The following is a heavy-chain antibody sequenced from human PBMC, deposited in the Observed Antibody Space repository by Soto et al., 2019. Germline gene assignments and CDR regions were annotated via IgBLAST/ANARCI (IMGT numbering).Heavy chain of an antibody. CDR3: ARSTGPYYDSSGSYYFDY. V-gene: IGHV1-69*13. D-gene: IGHD3-22*01. J-gene: IGHJ4*02. CDR2: IIPIFGTA. CDR1: GGTFSSYA. Sequence: GASVKVSCKASGGTFSSYAISWVRQAPGQGLEWMGGIIPIFGTANYAQKFQGRVTITADESTSTAYMELSSLRSEDTAVYYCARSTGPYYDSSGSYYFDYWGQGTLVTVSS.